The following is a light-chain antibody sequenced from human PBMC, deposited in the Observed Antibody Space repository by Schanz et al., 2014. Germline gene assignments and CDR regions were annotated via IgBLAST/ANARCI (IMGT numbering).Light chain of an antibody. CDR2: EVT. V-gene: IGLV2-18*02. J-gene: IGLJ3*02. Sequence: QFVLTQPPSVSGSPGQSVTISCTGTSSDVGSYNRVSWYQQPPGTAPKLMIYEVTNRPSGVPARFSGSKSGNTASLTISGLQAEDESDYYCSSFTSSSTWVFGGGTKLTVL. CDR1: SSDVGSYNR. CDR3: SSFTSSSTWV.